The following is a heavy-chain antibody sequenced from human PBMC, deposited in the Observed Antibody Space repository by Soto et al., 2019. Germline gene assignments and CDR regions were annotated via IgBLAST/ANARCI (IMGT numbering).Heavy chain of an antibody. CDR1: GFTFSTYS. J-gene: IGHJ6*02. V-gene: IGHV3-21*01. Sequence: GGSLRLSCVVSGFTFSTYSINWVRRAPGKGLEWVSSISSRSDIYYADSVKGRFTISRDNAKNSVSLQMNSLRAEDTAVYYCAREYTAWPLAYGLDVWGQGTTVTVSS. CDR2: ISSRSDI. CDR3: AREYTAWPLAYGLDV. D-gene: IGHD2-2*02.